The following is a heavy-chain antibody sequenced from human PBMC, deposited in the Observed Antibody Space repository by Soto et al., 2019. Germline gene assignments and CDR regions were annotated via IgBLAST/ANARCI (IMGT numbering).Heavy chain of an antibody. CDR1: GFTFSSYS. J-gene: IGHJ4*02. CDR2: ISSSSSTI. CDR3: HYYDSSGYMYCFDY. V-gene: IGHV3-48*02. Sequence: GGSLRLSCAASGFTFSSYSMNWVRQAPGKGLEWVSYISSSSSTIYYADSVKGRFTISRDNAKNSLYLQMNSLRDEDTAVYYCHYYDSSGYMYCFDYWGQGTLVTVSS. D-gene: IGHD3-22*01.